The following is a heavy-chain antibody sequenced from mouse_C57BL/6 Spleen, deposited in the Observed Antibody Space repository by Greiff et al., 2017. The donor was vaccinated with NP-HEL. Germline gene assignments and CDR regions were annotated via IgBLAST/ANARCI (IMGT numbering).Heavy chain of an antibody. CDR3: ATYGSSYLAWFAY. V-gene: IGHV1-55*01. Sequence: QVQLQQPGAELVKPGASVKMSCKASGYTFTSYWITWVKQRPGQGLEWIGDIYPGSGSTNYNEKFKSKATLTVYTSSSTAYMQLSSLTSEDSAVYYCATYGSSYLAWFAYWGQGTLVTVSA. CDR1: GYTFTSYW. CDR2: IYPGSGST. D-gene: IGHD1-1*01. J-gene: IGHJ3*01.